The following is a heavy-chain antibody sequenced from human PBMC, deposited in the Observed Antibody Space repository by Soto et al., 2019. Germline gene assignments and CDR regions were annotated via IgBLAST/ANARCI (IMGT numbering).Heavy chain of an antibody. D-gene: IGHD3-10*01. CDR3: ATGSLYYYGSGGMWDS. V-gene: IGHV4-4*02. CDR2: MHHSGAT. Sequence: QVRLQESGPGLVKPSGTLSLTCLVPGGSMSSPNWWSWVRQAPGKGLGWIAEMHHSGATNYNPSLKSRVIISIDKSKNQFSLNLSSVTAADTAVYYCATGSLYYYGSGGMWDSWGRGALVTVSS. J-gene: IGHJ4*02. CDR1: GGSMSSPNW.